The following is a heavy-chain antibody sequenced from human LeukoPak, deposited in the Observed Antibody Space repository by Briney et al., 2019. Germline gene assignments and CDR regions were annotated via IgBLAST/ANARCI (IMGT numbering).Heavy chain of an antibody. CDR1: GGSISSSSYY. D-gene: IGHD4-23*01. CDR3: ARMPHDYGGQAQFDY. V-gene: IGHV4-39*07. Sequence: SETLSLTCTVSGGSISSSSYYWGWIRQPPGKGLEWIGSMHYSGSTYQKPSLKSRVTISVDTSKDQFSLRLRSVTAADTALYYCARMPHDYGGQAQFDYWGQGTLVTVSS. J-gene: IGHJ4*02. CDR2: MHYSGST.